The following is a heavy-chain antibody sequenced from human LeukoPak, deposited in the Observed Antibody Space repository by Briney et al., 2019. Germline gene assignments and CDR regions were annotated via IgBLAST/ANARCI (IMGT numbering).Heavy chain of an antibody. CDR3: ARGGQYGSGSYYTYYYYGMDV. D-gene: IGHD3-10*01. CDR2: IYTSGST. J-gene: IGHJ6*02. V-gene: IGHV4-4*07. CDR1: GGSISSYY. Sequence: SETLSLTCTVSGGSISSYYWSWIRQPAGKGLEWIGRIYTSGSTNYNPSLKSRVTMSVDTSKNQFSLKLSSVTAEDTAVYYCARGGQYGSGSYYTYYYYGMDVWGQGTTVTVSS.